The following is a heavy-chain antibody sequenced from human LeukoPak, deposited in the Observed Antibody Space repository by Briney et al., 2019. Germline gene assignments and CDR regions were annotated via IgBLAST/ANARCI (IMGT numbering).Heavy chain of an antibody. CDR2: ISGSGGST. Sequence: GGSLRLSCAASGFTFSSYAMSWVRQAPGKGLEWVSAISGSGGSTYYADSVKGRFTISRDNSKSTLYLQMNSLRAEDTAVYYCAKKYDYVWGSYYHDYWGQGTLVTVSS. J-gene: IGHJ4*02. D-gene: IGHD3-16*01. V-gene: IGHV3-23*01. CDR3: AKKYDYVWGSYYHDY. CDR1: GFTFSSYA.